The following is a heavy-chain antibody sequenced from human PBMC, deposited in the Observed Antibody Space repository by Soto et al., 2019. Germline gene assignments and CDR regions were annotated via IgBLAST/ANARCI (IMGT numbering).Heavy chain of an antibody. D-gene: IGHD2-15*01. Sequence: QVQLVQSGAEVKKPGSSVQVSCKASGGTFSSYAISWVRQAPGQVLEWMGGIIPIFGTANYAQKFQGRVTITADESTSTAYMVLSSLRSEDTAVYYCAVPWGYRSGVDYYYCMDVWGQGTTVTVSS. V-gene: IGHV1-69*01. CDR1: GGTFSSYA. J-gene: IGHJ6*02. CDR2: IIPIFGTA. CDR3: AVPWGYRSGVDYYYCMDV.